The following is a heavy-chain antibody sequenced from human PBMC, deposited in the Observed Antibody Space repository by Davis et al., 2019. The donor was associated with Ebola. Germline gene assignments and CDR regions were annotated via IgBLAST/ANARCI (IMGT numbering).Heavy chain of an antibody. CDR1: GYSISTNYY. CDR2: ISHSGVP. J-gene: IGHJ4*02. CDR3: TRSYNPGSYATLGD. Sequence: SETLSLTCTVSGYSISTNYYCGWVRQPPGKGLEWIGSISHSGVPYYNPSLKSRVIIFLDTSKNHFSLDLTSVTAADMAVYYCTRSYNPGSYATLGDWGRGTLVTVSS. D-gene: IGHD1-26*01. V-gene: IGHV4-38-2*02.